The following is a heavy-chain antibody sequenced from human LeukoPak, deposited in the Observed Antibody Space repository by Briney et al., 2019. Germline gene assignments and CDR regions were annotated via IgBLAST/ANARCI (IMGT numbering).Heavy chain of an antibody. CDR3: ARSRAAAGINRFDP. CDR2: IYHSGST. CDR1: GYSISSGYY. J-gene: IGHJ5*02. V-gene: IGHV4-38-2*02. D-gene: IGHD6-13*01. Sequence: SETLSLTCTVSGYSISSGYYWGWIRQPPGKGLEWIGSIYHSGSTYYNPSLKSRVTISVDTSKNQFSLKLSSVTAADTAVYYCARSRAAAGINRFDPWGQGTLVTVSS.